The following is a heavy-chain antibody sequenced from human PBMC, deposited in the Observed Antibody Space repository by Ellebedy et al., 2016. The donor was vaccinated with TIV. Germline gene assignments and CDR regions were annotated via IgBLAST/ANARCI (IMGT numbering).Heavy chain of an antibody. CDR2: INHSGST. CDR3: ARARYYDSSGYLIDAFDI. Sequence: SETLSLTXTVSGGSVSSGSYYWSWIRQPPGKGLEWIGEINHSGSTNYNPSLKSRVTISVDTSKNQFSLKLSSVTAADTAVYYCARARYYDSSGYLIDAFDIWGQGTMVTVSS. CDR1: GGSVSSGSYY. D-gene: IGHD3-22*01. V-gene: IGHV4-61*01. J-gene: IGHJ3*02.